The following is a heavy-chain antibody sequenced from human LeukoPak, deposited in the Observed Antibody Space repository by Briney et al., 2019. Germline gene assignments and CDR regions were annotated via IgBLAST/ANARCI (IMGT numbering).Heavy chain of an antibody. D-gene: IGHD3-22*01. J-gene: IGHJ4*02. V-gene: IGHV3-21*01. CDR1: GFTFSSYS. Sequence: GGSLRLSCAASGFTFSSYSMNWVRQAPGKGLEWVSSISSSSSYIYYADSVMGRFTISRDNAKNSLYLQMNSLRAEDTAVYYCARDMGYYDSSGSFDYWGQGTLVTVSS. CDR3: ARDMGYYDSSGSFDY. CDR2: ISSSSSYI.